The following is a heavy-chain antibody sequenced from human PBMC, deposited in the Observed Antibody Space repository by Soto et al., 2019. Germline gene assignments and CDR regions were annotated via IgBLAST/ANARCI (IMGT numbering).Heavy chain of an antibody. CDR1: GFPFGTTD. CDR2: IDGSGGIT. CDR3: VKNSGWFNT. J-gene: IGHJ5*02. Sequence: GGSLRLSCAASGFPFGTTDMSWVRQSPGEGLEWVSTIDGSGGITFYADSVKGRFTISRDNSRNTVYLQMNSLRGDDTALYYCVKNSGWFNTWGQGALVTVSS. D-gene: IGHD3-10*01. V-gene: IGHV3-23*01.